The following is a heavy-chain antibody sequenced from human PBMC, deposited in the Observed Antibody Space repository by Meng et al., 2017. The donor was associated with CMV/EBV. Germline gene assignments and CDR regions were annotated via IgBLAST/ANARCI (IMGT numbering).Heavy chain of an antibody. CDR3: AIYFYDYAMDV. CDR2: INHSGST. J-gene: IGHJ6*02. Sequence: GSLRLSCVIYGGSFNNYYWNWIRQPPGKGLEWIGEINHSGSTNYNPSLKSRVTVSVDTSKNQFPLRLSSVTAADTAVYYCAIYFYDYAMDVWGQGTTVTVSS. CDR1: GGSFNNYY. V-gene: IGHV4-34*01.